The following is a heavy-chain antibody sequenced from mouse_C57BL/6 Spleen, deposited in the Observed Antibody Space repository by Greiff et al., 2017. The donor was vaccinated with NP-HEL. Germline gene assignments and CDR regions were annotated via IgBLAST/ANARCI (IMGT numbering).Heavy chain of an antibody. J-gene: IGHJ4*01. V-gene: IGHV1-69*01. CDR2: IDPSDSYP. CDR3: ARKGDAMDY. CDR1: GYTFTSYW. Sequence: VQLQQPGAELVMPGASVKLSCKASGYTFTSYWMHWVKQRPGQGLEWIGEIDPSDSYPNYNQKFKGKSTLTVDKSSSTAYMQLSSLTSEDSAVYYCARKGDAMDYWGQGTSVTVSS.